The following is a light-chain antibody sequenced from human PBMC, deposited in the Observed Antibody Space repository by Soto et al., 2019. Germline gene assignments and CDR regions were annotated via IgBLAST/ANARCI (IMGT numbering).Light chain of an antibody. J-gene: IGKJ2*01. CDR2: DAS. V-gene: IGKV1-6*02. CDR1: QGVRND. CDR3: LQDYNYPYT. Sequence: AIQMTQSPPSLSASVGDRVTITCQASQGVRNDLSWYQQKPGQPPKLLIFDASSLQSGIPSRFSGSGSGTYFTLTISSLQPEDFATYYCLQDYNYPYTFGHGTKLEIK.